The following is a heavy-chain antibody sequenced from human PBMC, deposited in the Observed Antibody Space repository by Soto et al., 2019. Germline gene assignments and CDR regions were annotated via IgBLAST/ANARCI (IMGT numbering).Heavy chain of an antibody. J-gene: IGHJ4*02. V-gene: IGHV3-30*18. CDR2: ISYDGSNK. D-gene: IGHD3-3*01. Sequence: QVQLVESGGGVVQPGRSLRLSCAASGFTFSSYGMHWVRQAPGKGLEWVAVISYDGSNKYYADSVKGRFTISRDNSKNTLYLKITGLRAGDTVVYNCAKLSPFSDFWGGPDYWGQGTLAPSPQ. CDR3: AKLSPFSDFWGGPDY. CDR1: GFTFSSYG.